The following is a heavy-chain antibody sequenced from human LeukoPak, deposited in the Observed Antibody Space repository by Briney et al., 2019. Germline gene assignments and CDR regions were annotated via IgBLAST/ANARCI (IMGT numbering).Heavy chain of an antibody. V-gene: IGHV3-30*03. CDR3: ARRDNYDY. J-gene: IGHJ4*02. CDR2: ISYDGSNK. Sequence: PGRSLRLSCAASGFTFSSYGMHWVRQAPGKGLEWVAVISYDGSNKYYADSVKGRFTISRDNSKNTLYLQMNSLRAEDTAVYYCARRDNYDYWGQGTLVTVSS. CDR1: GFTFSSYG. D-gene: IGHD2-15*01.